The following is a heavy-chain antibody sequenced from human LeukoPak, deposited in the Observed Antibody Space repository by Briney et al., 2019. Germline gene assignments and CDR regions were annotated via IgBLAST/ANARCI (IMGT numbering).Heavy chain of an antibody. V-gene: IGHV3-7*03. J-gene: IGHJ4*02. Sequence: PGGSLRLSCAASGFTFRGDGMTWVGQPPGKGLEWVANINEDGSANFYVDSVKGRFTISRDNAKNSLYLQMNSLRAEDTAVYYCARDPDLYRTGWFYFDFWGQGPLVTASS. CDR3: ARDPDLYRTGWFYFDF. D-gene: IGHD6-19*01. CDR1: GFTFRGDG. CDR2: INEDGSAN.